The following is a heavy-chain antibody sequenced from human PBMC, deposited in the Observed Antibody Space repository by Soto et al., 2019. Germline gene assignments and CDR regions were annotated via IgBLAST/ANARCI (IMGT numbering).Heavy chain of an antibody. CDR3: TRDAYYDFWSGYSAYYYYYMDV. V-gene: IGHV3-74*01. D-gene: IGHD3-3*01. Sequence: EVQLVESGGGLVQPGGSLRLSCAASGFTFSSYWMHWVRQAPGKGLVWVSRINGDGSSTTHADSVRGRFTISRDNTKKTLYLQMNSLRAEDTAVYYCTRDAYYDFWSGYSAYYYYYMDVWGKGTTVTVSS. J-gene: IGHJ6*03. CDR2: INGDGSST. CDR1: GFTFSSYW.